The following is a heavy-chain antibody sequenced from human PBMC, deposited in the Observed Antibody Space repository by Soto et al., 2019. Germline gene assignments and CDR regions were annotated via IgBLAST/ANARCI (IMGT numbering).Heavy chain of an antibody. J-gene: IGHJ3*02. Sequence: EASVKVSCKASGYTFTSYGISWVRQAPGQGLEWKGWISAYNGNTNYAQKLQGRVTMTTDTSTSTAYMELRSLRSDDTAVYYCARALRITMVRGVIPGLDAFDIWGQGTMVTVSS. D-gene: IGHD3-10*01. CDR2: ISAYNGNT. V-gene: IGHV1-18*01. CDR1: GYTFTSYG. CDR3: ARALRITMVRGVIPGLDAFDI.